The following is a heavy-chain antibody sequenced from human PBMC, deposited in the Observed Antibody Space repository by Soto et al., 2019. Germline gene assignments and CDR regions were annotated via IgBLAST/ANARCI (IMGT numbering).Heavy chain of an antibody. J-gene: IGHJ4*02. Sequence: QVQLVESGGGVVQPGRSLRLSCAASGFTFSSYAMHWVRQAPGKGLEWVAVISYDGSNKYYADSVKGRFTISRDNSNNTLYLQMNSLRAEDTAVYYCARGHSSGWYTFDYWCQGTLVTVSS. CDR3: ARGHSSGWYTFDY. CDR1: GFTFSSYA. V-gene: IGHV3-30-3*01. CDR2: ISYDGSNK. D-gene: IGHD6-19*01.